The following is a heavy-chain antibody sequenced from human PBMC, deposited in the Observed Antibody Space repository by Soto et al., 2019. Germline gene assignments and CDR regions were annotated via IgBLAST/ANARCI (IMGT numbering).Heavy chain of an antibody. V-gene: IGHV1-69*02. D-gene: IGHD4-17*01. CDR2: IIPILGIA. CDR1: GGTFSNYT. CDR3: ARVAEIGTVTTGFYNYMAV. Sequence: QVQLVQSVAEVKKPGSSVKVSCKASGGTFSNYTISWVRQAPGQGPEWMGRIIPILGIANYAQKFQGRVTITADKSTSTGYMELTSLRSEDTAVYYCARVAEIGTVTTGFYNYMAVWGKGTPVTVSS. J-gene: IGHJ6*03.